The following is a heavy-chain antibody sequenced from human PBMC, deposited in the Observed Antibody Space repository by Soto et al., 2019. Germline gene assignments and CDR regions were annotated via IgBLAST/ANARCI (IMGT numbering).Heavy chain of an antibody. J-gene: IGHJ6*02. V-gene: IGHV1-2*04. Sequence: GASVKVSCKASGYTFTGYYMHWVRQAPGQGLEWMGWINPNSGGTNYAQKFQGWVTMTRDTSISTAYMELSRLRSDDTAVYYCAREVVPAAIPYYGMDVWGQGXTVTVSS. CDR2: INPNSGGT. CDR1: GYTFTGYY. CDR3: AREVVPAAIPYYGMDV. D-gene: IGHD2-2*02.